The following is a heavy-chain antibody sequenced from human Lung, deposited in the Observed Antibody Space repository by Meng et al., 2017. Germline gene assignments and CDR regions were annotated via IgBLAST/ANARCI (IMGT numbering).Heavy chain of an antibody. Sequence: SETLSLTCTVPGGSISSSSYYWGWIRQPPGKGLEWIGSIYYSGSTYYNPSLKSRVTISVDTSKNQFSLKLSSVTAADTAVYYCARDRRVRAAAGTTYYYYGMDVWGQGTTVTVSS. D-gene: IGHD6-13*01. CDR1: GGSISSSSYY. J-gene: IGHJ6*02. CDR2: IYYSGST. CDR3: ARDRRVRAAAGTTYYYYGMDV. V-gene: IGHV4-39*07.